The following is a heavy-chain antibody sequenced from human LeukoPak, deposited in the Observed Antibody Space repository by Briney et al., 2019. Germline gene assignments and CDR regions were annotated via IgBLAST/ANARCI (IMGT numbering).Heavy chain of an antibody. Sequence: GESLKISCKGSGYSFTSYWIGWVRQMPGKGLEWMGIIYPGDSDTSYSPSFQGQVTISADKSISTAYLQWSSLKASDTAMYYCARGLDSSGYLDAFEIWGQGTMVTVSS. CDR1: GYSFTSYW. CDR2: IYPGDSDT. CDR3: ARGLDSSGYLDAFEI. J-gene: IGHJ3*02. V-gene: IGHV5-51*01. D-gene: IGHD3-22*01.